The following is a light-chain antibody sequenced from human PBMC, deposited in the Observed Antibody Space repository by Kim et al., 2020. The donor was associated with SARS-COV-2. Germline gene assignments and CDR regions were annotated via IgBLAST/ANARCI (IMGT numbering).Light chain of an antibody. Sequence: GQSLTISCTGTSSEVGSYNLVSWYQQHPDKAPKLMIYEGSKRPSGVSNRFSGSKSGNTASLTISGLQAEDEADYYCCSYAGSSTWVFGGGTQLTVL. CDR3: CSYAGSSTWV. CDR2: EGS. J-gene: IGLJ3*02. V-gene: IGLV2-23*01. CDR1: SSEVGSYNL.